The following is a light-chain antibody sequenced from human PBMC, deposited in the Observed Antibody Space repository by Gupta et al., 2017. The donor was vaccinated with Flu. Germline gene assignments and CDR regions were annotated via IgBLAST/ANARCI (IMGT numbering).Light chain of an antibody. V-gene: IGLV3-1*01. Sequence: QQRPGQTPVLVMYQDTKRPSGIPERFSGSNSGNTATLTISGTQAMDEAEYYCQAWDGTTYMFGGGTKLTVL. CDR2: QDT. J-gene: IGLJ3*02. CDR3: QAWDGTTYM.